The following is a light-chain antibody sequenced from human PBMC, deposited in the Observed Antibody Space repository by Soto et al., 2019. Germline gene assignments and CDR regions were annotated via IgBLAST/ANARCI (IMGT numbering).Light chain of an antibody. CDR1: RSDIGASIY. CDR2: EVN. CDR3: TSYTTSTPLA. J-gene: IGLJ2*01. V-gene: IGLV2-14*01. Sequence: QSVLTQPASVSGSPGQSITISCTGTRSDIGASIYVSWFQQYPGEAPKCMIYEVNNRPSGVSNRFSGSKSGSTASLTISGLQAEDEAVYYSTSYTTSTPLALGGGTKLTVL.